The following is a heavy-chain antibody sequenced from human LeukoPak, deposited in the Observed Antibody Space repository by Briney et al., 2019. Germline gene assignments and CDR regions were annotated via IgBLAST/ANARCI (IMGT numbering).Heavy chain of an antibody. D-gene: IGHD3-22*01. CDR1: GYTFTSYY. Sequence: ASVKVSCKASGYTFTSYYMHWVRQAPGQGREWMGVINPSGGRRSYVQKFQGRVTITSDTSTCTVYMELSSLRSADTAVYYCARDPHCRGYYDSSGYYGGAFDIWGQGTMVTVSS. J-gene: IGHJ3*02. V-gene: IGHV1-46*01. CDR3: ARDPHCRGYYDSSGYYGGAFDI. CDR2: INPSGGRR.